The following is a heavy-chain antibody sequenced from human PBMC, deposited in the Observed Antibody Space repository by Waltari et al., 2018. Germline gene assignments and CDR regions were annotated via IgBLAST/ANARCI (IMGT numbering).Heavy chain of an antibody. V-gene: IGHV3-48*03. D-gene: IGHD6-13*01. J-gene: IGHJ3*02. CDR2: ISSSGSTI. Sequence: EVQLVESGGGLVQPGGSLRLSCAASGFTFSSYEMTWVRQAPGKGLEWVSYISSSGSTIYYADSVKGRFTISRDNAKNSLYLQMNSLRAEDTAVYYCARAPSSSWVDASDIWGQGIMVTVSS. CDR3: ARAPSSSWVDASDI. CDR1: GFTFSSYE.